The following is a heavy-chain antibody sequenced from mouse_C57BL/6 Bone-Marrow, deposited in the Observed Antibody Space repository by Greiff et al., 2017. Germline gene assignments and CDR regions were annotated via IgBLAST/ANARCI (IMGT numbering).Heavy chain of an antibody. Sequence: QVQLKESGPGILQPSQTLSLTCSFSGFSLSTFGMGVGWIRQPSGKGLEWLAHIWWDDDKYYNPALKSRLTISKDTSKNQVFLKIANVDTADTATYYCARHYYGSGAWFAYWGQGTLVTVSA. D-gene: IGHD1-1*01. J-gene: IGHJ3*01. CDR3: ARHYYGSGAWFAY. CDR1: GFSLSTFGMG. V-gene: IGHV8-8*01. CDR2: IWWDDDK.